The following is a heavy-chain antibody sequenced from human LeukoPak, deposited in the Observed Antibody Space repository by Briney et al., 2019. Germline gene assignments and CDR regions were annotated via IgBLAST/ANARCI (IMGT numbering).Heavy chain of an antibody. Sequence: PSETLSLTCTVSDGSISSSSYYWGWIRQPPGKGLEWIGEIYHSGSTNYNPSLKSRVTISVDKSKNQFSLKLNSVTAADTAVYYCARVSSSWPHYYFDYWGQGTRVTASS. CDR2: IYHSGST. J-gene: IGHJ4*02. CDR3: ARVSSSWPHYYFDY. D-gene: IGHD6-13*01. CDR1: DGSISSSSYY. V-gene: IGHV4-39*07.